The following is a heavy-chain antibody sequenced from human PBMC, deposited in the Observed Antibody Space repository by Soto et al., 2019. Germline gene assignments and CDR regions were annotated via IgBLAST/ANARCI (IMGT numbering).Heavy chain of an antibody. V-gene: IGHV2-70*04. Sequence: GSGPTLVNPTQTLSLTCTVSGFSLRTSGMRVSWIRQPPGKALELRASIHCDDDKYYSTSLKXRLTISKDTSKNQVVLTLTNMDPLDTATYYCALQSFFDRPGLFSYSGQRTLVTGSS. J-gene: IGHJ4*01. CDR3: ALQSFFDRPGLFSY. CDR1: GFSLRTSGMR. CDR2: IHCDDDK. D-gene: IGHD3-3*02.